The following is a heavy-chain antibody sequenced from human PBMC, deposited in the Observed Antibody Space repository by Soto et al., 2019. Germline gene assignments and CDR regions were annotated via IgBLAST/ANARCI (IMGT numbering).Heavy chain of an antibody. CDR2: IWYDGSNK. J-gene: IGHJ4*02. CDR3: ARGYSGRAYFDY. CDR1: GFTFSSYG. Sequence: QVQLVESGGGVVQPGRSLRLSCAASGFTFSSYGMHWVRQAPGKGLEWVAVIWYDGSNKYYADSVKGRFTISRDNSKNTLYLQMNSLRAEDTAVYYCARGYSGRAYFDYRGQGTLVTVSS. V-gene: IGHV3-33*01. D-gene: IGHD1-26*01.